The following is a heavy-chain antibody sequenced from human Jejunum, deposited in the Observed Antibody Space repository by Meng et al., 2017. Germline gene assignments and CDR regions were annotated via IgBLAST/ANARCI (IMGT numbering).Heavy chain of an antibody. CDR2: AYYSGSS. V-gene: IGHV4-39*01. D-gene: IGHD6-13*01. CDR1: GGSISSGSPY. J-gene: IGHJ4*02. CDR3: ARAYSDSWGYFDS. Sequence: QVQLQESGPGLVKPSQTLSLTCTVSGGSISSGSPYWGWIRQSPGKGLEWIGTAYYSGSSYYNPSLRSRVIILVDTSKNQFSLRLSSVTAADTAVYYCARAYSDSWGYFDSWGQGSLVTVSS.